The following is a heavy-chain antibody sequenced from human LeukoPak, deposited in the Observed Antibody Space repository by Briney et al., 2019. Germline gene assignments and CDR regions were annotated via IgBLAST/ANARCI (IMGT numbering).Heavy chain of an antibody. CDR2: INHSGST. V-gene: IGHV4-34*01. Sequence: PGGSLRLSCAASGFTFSSYWMHWVRQAPGKGLEWIGEINHSGSTNYNPSLKSRVTISVDTSKNQFSLKLSSVTAADTAVYYCARGSRTYYYDSSGYYSRYYFDYWGQGTLVTVSS. CDR1: GFTFSSYW. CDR3: ARGSRTYYYDSSGYYSRYYFDY. D-gene: IGHD3-22*01. J-gene: IGHJ4*02.